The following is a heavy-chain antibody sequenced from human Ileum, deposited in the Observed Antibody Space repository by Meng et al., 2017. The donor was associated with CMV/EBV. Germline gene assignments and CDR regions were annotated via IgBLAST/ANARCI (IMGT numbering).Heavy chain of an antibody. D-gene: IGHD1-1*01. Sequence: LSCAASGFTFSSSPMNWVRQAPGKGLGWVSGISNSGGSTYYADSVKGRFTVSRDNSKNTLYLQMDSLRVEDTAVYYCATEDWNADYWGQGTLVTVSS. V-gene: IGHV3-23*01. CDR1: GFTFSSSP. CDR2: ISNSGGST. CDR3: ATEDWNADY. J-gene: IGHJ4*02.